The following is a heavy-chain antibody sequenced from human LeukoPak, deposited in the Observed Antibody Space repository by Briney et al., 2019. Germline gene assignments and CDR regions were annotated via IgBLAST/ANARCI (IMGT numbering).Heavy chain of an antibody. D-gene: IGHD3-10*01. Sequence: VASVKVSCKASGYTFTSYGISWVRQAPGQGLEWMGWISAYNGNTNYAQKLQGRVTMTTDTSTSTAYMELRSLRSDDTAVYYCARGFCDAYYYGSGSYCPFDYWGQGTLVTVSS. CDR1: GYTFTSYG. CDR2: ISAYNGNT. J-gene: IGHJ4*02. V-gene: IGHV1-18*01. CDR3: ARGFCDAYYYGSGSYCPFDY.